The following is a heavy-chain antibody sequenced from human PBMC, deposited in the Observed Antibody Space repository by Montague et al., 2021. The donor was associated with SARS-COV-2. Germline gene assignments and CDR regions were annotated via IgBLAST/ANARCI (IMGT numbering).Heavy chain of an antibody. Sequence: SETLSLTCTVAGDSVSRSYWNWIRQSPGKGLEWIGNIYYYGSVNYNPSLKSRLSISLDTSKNQLSLTLTSVTAADTATYYCARQITMVREPFDSWGQGTTVTVSS. CDR3: ARQITMVREPFDS. V-gene: IGHV4-59*08. J-gene: IGHJ4*03. CDR1: GDSVSRSY. CDR2: IYYYGSV. D-gene: IGHD3-10*01.